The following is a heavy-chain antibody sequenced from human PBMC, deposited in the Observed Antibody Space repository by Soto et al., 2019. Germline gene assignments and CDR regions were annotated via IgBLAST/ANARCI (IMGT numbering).Heavy chain of an antibody. D-gene: IGHD6-13*01. J-gene: IGHJ5*02. Sequence: QVQLVQSGAEAKKPGASVKVSCKASGYTFTSHAMHWVRQAPGQRLEWMGWINAGNGNTKYSQKFQGRVTITTDTSASTGYMELSSLRSEDTAVYYCARDGIAAAGTSWFDPWGQGTLVTVSS. CDR3: ARDGIAAAGTSWFDP. CDR1: GYTFTSHA. V-gene: IGHV1-3*01. CDR2: INAGNGNT.